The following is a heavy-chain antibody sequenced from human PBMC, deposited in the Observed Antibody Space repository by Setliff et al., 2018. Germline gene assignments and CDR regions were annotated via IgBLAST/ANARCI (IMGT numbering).Heavy chain of an antibody. CDR3: ARGPHLEPAALPPVSDCFDY. CDR1: GYTFTNYG. V-gene: IGHV1-18*01. Sequence: GASVKVSCKASGYTFTNYGVTWVRQAPGQGLEWMGWIGAYNGNTYNAHKFQGRVTMTSDTSTSTAYMELRSLRSDDTAVYYCARGPHLEPAALPPVSDCFDYWGQGTLVTVSS. D-gene: IGHD2-2*01. J-gene: IGHJ4*02. CDR2: IGAYNGNT.